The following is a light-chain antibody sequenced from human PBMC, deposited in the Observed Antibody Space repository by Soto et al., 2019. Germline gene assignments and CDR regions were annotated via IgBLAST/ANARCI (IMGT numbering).Light chain of an antibody. CDR3: QQYGSSPWT. Sequence: EIVLTQSPGTLSLSPGERATLSCRASQSVSSSYLAWYQRKPGQAPRLLIYGASSRATGIPDRFSGSGSGTDFTLTISRLEPADFAVYYCQQYGSSPWTFAQGTKVEIK. V-gene: IGKV3-20*01. J-gene: IGKJ1*01. CDR1: QSVSSSY. CDR2: GAS.